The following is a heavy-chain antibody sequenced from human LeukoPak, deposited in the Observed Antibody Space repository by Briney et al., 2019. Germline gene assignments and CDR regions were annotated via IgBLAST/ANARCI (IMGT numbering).Heavy chain of an antibody. D-gene: IGHD3-10*01. V-gene: IGHV3-11*01. J-gene: IGHJ4*02. CDR2: ISPSGHDI. CDR1: XFSXXDXX. Sequence: SLRXSCAASXFSXXDXXMNWIRQTPGKGLEYFAYISPSGHDISYADSVKGRFTISRDNAKNSLYLQMNSLRAEDTAVYYCARFARLLDQWGQGTLVTVSA. CDR3: ARFARLLDQ.